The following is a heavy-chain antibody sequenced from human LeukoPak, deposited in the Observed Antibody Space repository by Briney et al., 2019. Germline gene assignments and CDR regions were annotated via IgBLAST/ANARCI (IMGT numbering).Heavy chain of an antibody. D-gene: IGHD6-19*01. CDR2: ISTSNTYI. CDR1: GFTFSFYT. J-gene: IGHJ4*02. V-gene: IGHV3-21*01. Sequence: GGSLGLSCAASGFTFSFYTMTWVRQVPGKGLEWVSSISTSNTYIYYADSVKGRFTISRDNAKKSVYLQMNSLRAEDTAVYYCARDGIMTNSAWDFDYWGQGTLVTVSS. CDR3: ARDGIMTNSAWDFDY.